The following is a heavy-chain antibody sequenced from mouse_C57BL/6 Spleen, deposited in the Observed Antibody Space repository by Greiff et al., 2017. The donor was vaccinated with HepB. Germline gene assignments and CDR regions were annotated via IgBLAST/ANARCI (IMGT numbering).Heavy chain of an antibody. Sequence: QVQLQQSGPGLVQPSQRLSITCTVSGFSLTSYGVHWVRQSPGKGLEWLGVIWSGGSTDYNAAFISRLSISKDNSKSQVFFKMNSLQADDTAIYYCAGGYDGTWFAYWGQGTLVTVSA. D-gene: IGHD2-2*01. V-gene: IGHV2-2*01. CDR1: GFSLTSYG. CDR3: AGGYDGTWFAY. J-gene: IGHJ3*01. CDR2: IWSGGST.